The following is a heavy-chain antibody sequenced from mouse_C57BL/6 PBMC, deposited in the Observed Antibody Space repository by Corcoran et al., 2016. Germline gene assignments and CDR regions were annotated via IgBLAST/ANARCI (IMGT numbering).Heavy chain of an antibody. CDR1: AYTFTTYG. V-gene: IGHV9-3*01. CDR2: INTYSGVP. Sequence: QIQLVQSGPELKKPGETAKISCKASAYTFTTYGMSWVKQAPGKGLKWMGWINTYSGVPTYADDFKGRFAFSLETSASTAYLQINNLKNEDTATYFCARYDGSHWYFDVWGTGTTVTVSS. D-gene: IGHD2-3*01. J-gene: IGHJ1*03. CDR3: ARYDGSHWYFDV.